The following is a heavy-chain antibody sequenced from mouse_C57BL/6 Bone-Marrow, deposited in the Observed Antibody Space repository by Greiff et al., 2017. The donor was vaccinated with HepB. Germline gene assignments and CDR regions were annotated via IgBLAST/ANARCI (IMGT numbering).Heavy chain of an antibody. J-gene: IGHJ4*01. V-gene: IGHV1-72*01. CDR2: IDPNSGGT. Sequence: QVQLQQPGAELVKPGASVKLSCKASGYTFTSYWMHWVKQRPGLGLEWIGRIDPNSGGTKYNEKFKSKATLTVDKPSSTAYMQLSSLTSEDSAVYYCARTGTFYAMDYWGQGTSVTVSS. D-gene: IGHD4-1*01. CDR3: ARTGTFYAMDY. CDR1: GYTFTSYW.